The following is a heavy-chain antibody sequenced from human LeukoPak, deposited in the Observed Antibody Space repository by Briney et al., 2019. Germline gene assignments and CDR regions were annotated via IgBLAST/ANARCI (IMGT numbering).Heavy chain of an antibody. CDR2: ISSSSSTI. CDR3: ARVPYSTGAFDY. V-gene: IGHV3-48*02. D-gene: IGHD6-19*01. Sequence: GGSLRLSCAVSGFNFATDWMGWVRQAPGKGLEWISYISSSSSTIYYTASVKGRFTISRDNAKNSLYLQMNSLRDEDTALYYCARVPYSTGAFDYWGQGTLVTVSS. CDR1: GFNFATDW. J-gene: IGHJ4*02.